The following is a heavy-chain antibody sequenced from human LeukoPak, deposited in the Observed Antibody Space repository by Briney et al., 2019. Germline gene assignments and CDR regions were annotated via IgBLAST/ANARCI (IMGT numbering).Heavy chain of an antibody. CDR3: EGVAPNNCCNP. CDR1: GITFGNNW. Sequence: PGGSLRLSCAASGITFGNNWMHWVRQGPGKGLVWISRINSDGGGAIYADSVKGRFTVSRDNAKNTLYLQMNSLRAGDRGVYYCEGVAPNNCCNPGGGEPLVTVS. V-gene: IGHV3-74*01. CDR2: INSDGGGA. J-gene: IGHJ5*02.